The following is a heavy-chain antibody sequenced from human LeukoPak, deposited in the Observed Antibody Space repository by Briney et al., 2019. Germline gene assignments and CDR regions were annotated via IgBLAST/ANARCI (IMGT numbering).Heavy chain of an antibody. CDR1: GFTFSSYG. J-gene: IGHJ4*02. D-gene: IGHD5-18*01. CDR2: IWYDGGNK. Sequence: VRSLRLSCAASGFTFSSYGMHWVRQAPGKGLEWVAVIWYDGGNKYYADSVKGRFTISRDNSKNTLYLQMNSLRAEDTAVYYCAKERGGGGYSYGQYYFDYWGQGTLVTVSS. CDR3: AKERGGGGYSYGQYYFDY. V-gene: IGHV3-33*06.